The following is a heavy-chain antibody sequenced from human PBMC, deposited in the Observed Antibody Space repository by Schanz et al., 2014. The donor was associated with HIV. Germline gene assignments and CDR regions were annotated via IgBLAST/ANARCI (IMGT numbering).Heavy chain of an antibody. J-gene: IGHJ4*02. CDR3: AKMARSVAANTNFDY. D-gene: IGHD6-19*01. CDR2: ISGSGVST. Sequence: VQLVESGGGLVKPGRSLRLSCTTSGFTFSDYPVSWLRQAPGKGLEWVSSISGSGVSTFYAGSVKGRFAISRDKSKNTLYLQMNSLRVEDTAVYYCAKMARSVAANTNFDYWGQGTLVTVSS. CDR1: GFTFSDYP. V-gene: IGHV3-23*04.